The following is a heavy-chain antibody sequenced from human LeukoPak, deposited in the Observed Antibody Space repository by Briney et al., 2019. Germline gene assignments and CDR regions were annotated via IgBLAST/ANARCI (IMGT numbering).Heavy chain of an antibody. J-gene: IGHJ5*02. CDR1: GVTGSNNY. Sequence: GGSLRLSCAASGVTGSNNYMSWVRQAPGKGLEWVSAIHSSGGTYYADSVKGRFTISRDTSKITLYLQINSLRVEDTAVYYCIVFGDSNHWGQGTLVTVSS. V-gene: IGHV3-53*01. D-gene: IGHD4-17*01. CDR3: IVFGDSNH. CDR2: IHSSGGT.